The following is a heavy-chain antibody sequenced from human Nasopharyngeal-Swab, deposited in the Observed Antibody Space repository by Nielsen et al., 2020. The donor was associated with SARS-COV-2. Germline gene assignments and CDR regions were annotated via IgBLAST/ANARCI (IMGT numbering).Heavy chain of an antibody. Sequence: SETLSLTCTVSGGSISSYYWSWIRQPPGKGLAWIGHIYYSGSTNYNPSLKTRVTISVDTSKNQFSLKLSSVTAADTAVYYCARGSSTNPLDYWGQGTLVTVSS. V-gene: IGHV4-59*01. J-gene: IGHJ4*02. CDR1: GGSISSYY. CDR3: ARGSSTNPLDY. D-gene: IGHD2-2*01. CDR2: IYYSGST.